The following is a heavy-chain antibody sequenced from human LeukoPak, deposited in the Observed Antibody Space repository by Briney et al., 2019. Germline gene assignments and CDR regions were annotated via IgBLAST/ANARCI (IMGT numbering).Heavy chain of an antibody. J-gene: IGHJ4*02. V-gene: IGHV4-59*01. D-gene: IGHD3-16*01. Sequence: SETLSLTCTVFGGSISSYYWSWIRQPPGKGLEWIGYIYYSGSTNYNPSLKSRVTISVDTSKNQFSLKLSSVTAADTAVYYCARGFIGDQTNDYWGQGTLVTVSS. CDR2: IYYSGST. CDR1: GGSISSYY. CDR3: ARGFIGDQTNDY.